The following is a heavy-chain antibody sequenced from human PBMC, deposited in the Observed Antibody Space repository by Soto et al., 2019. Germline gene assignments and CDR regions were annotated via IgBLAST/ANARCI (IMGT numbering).Heavy chain of an antibody. CDR2: ISSSSSYI. J-gene: IGHJ2*01. CDR3: ARDFPGDEYCGGDCYPYWYFDL. V-gene: IGHV3-21*01. D-gene: IGHD2-21*02. Sequence: GGSLRLSCAASGFTFSSYSMNWVRQAPGKGLEWVSSISSSSSYIYYADSVKGRFTISRDNAKNSLYLQMNSLRAEDTAVYYCARDFPGDEYCGGDCYPYWYFDLWGRGTLVTVSS. CDR1: GFTFSSYS.